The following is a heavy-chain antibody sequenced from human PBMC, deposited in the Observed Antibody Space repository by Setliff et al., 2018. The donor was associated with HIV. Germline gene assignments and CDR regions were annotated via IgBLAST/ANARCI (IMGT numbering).Heavy chain of an antibody. V-gene: IGHV3-53*01. CDR2: IYSGGST. CDR3: ARLAPTYYYDSSGYYYPYYFDY. D-gene: IGHD3-22*01. J-gene: IGHJ4*02. CDR1: GFTVSSNY. Sequence: GGSLRLSCAASGFTVSSNYMSWVRQAPGKGLEWVSVIYSGGSTYYADSVKGRFTISRDNSKNTLYLQMNSLRAEDTAVYYCARLAPTYYYDSSGYYYPYYFDYWGQGTLVTVSS.